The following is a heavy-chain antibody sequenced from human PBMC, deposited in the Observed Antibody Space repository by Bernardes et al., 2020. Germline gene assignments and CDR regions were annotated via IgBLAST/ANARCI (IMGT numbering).Heavy chain of an antibody. D-gene: IGHD2-15*01. J-gene: IGHJ2*01. CDR1: GYTFTGYY. Sequence: ASVKVSCKASGYTFTGYYMHWVRQAPGQGLEWMGRINPNSGGTNYAQKFQGRVTMTRDTSISTAYMELSRLRSDDTAVYYCARDEVVAATRYWYFDLWGRGTLVTVSS. CDR3: ARDEVVAATRYWYFDL. CDR2: INPNSGGT. V-gene: IGHV1-2*06.